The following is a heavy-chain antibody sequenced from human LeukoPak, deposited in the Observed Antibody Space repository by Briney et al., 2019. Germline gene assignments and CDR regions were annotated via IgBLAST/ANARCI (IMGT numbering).Heavy chain of an antibody. V-gene: IGHV4-4*07. J-gene: IGHJ5*02. CDR3: ARGDSGYDFGL. CDR1: GGSISSYF. D-gene: IGHD5-12*01. Sequence: SETLSLTCTVSGGSISSYFWSWIRQPAGKGLEWFGRIYRSANTHYNPSLKGRVSMSVDTSKHQFPLKLSSVTAADTAVYFCARGDSGYDFGLCGQGALVTVSS. CDR2: IYRSANT.